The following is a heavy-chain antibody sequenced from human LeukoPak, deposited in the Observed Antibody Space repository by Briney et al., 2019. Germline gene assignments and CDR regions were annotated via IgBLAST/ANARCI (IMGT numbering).Heavy chain of an antibody. CDR3: ARHSFDWLLPNSYFDY. J-gene: IGHJ4*02. CDR2: ISAYNGNT. D-gene: IGHD3-9*01. Sequence: GAPVKVSCKASGYTFTSYGISWVRQAPGQGLEWMGWISAYNGNTNYAQKLQGRVTMTTDTSTSTAYMELRSLRSDDTAVYYCARHSFDWLLPNSYFDYWGRGTLVTVSS. CDR1: GYTFTSYG. V-gene: IGHV1-18*04.